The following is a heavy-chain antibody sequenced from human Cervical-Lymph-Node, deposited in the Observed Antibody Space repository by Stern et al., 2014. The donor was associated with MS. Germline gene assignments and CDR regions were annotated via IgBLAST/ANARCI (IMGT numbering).Heavy chain of an antibody. V-gene: IGHV2-26*01. CDR1: GFSISNGSMG. D-gene: IGHD3-16*02. Sequence: ESGPVLVKPTETLTLTCTVSGFSISNGSMGVSWIRQAPGKALEWLANIFSNDEKSYSTSLKSRLTISKDISKRQVVLNMINMDPADTATYYCARIRTTTRLYRYLDYWGQGTLVTVSS. CDR2: IFSNDEK. CDR3: ARIRTTTRLYRYLDY. J-gene: IGHJ4*02.